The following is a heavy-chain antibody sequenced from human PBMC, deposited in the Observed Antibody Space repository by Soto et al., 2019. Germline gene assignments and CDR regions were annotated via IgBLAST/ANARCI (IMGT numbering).Heavy chain of an antibody. J-gene: IGHJ6*02. V-gene: IGHV2-26*01. D-gene: IGHD4-17*01. Sequence: SGPTLVNPTETLTLTCTVSGFSLNNTRMGASWIRQPPGKALEWLAHIFSNAEKSSSTSLKNIVTISKDTAKSQVTLTMTNMDPVDTGTYYCARIGRDHFGDIPLVHYTMDLWGPGTTVTVSS. CDR2: IFSNAEK. CDR3: ARIGRDHFGDIPLVHYTMDL. CDR1: GFSLNNTRMG.